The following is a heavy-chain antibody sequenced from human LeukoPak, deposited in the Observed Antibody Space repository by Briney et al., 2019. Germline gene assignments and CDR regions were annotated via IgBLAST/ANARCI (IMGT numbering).Heavy chain of an antibody. J-gene: IGHJ4*02. CDR1: AFTFSSYW. V-gene: IGHV3-7*01. Sequence: GGSLRLSCAASAFTFSSYWMNWVRQAPGKGLEWVAGIDEDGTEKYYVESVKGRFTISRDNAKKSVYLQMNSLRADDTAVYYSSRAITAVDSYWGQGTLVTVSS. CDR2: IDEDGTEK. CDR3: SRAITAVDSY. D-gene: IGHD6-13*01.